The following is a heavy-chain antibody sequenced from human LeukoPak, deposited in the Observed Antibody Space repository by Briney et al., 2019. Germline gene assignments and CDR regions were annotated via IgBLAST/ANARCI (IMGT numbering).Heavy chain of an antibody. D-gene: IGHD3-10*02. V-gene: IGHV3-7*01. CDR3: VRDRDYYVFDL. J-gene: IGHJ4*02. CDR2: IMKDGGDK. CDR1: GFIFTNYW. Sequence: GGSLRLSCAASGFIFTNYWMTWVRQAPGKGLEWVANIMKDGGDKYHVDSVKGRFTISRDNAKNSVYLQMNSLRAEDTAVYYCVRDRDYYVFDLWGQGTLVTVSS.